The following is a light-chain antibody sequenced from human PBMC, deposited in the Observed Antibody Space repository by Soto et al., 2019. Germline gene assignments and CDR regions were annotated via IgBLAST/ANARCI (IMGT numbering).Light chain of an antibody. Sequence: IQMTRSPSAPSASLGDRVPITCPASQSISRWLAWYQQKPGKAPKLLISDVSNLERGVPSRFSGSGSGTEFTLTISSLETDDVATYYCQQYSSYASFGQGTKVDIK. V-gene: IGKV1-5*01. CDR2: DVS. J-gene: IGKJ1*01. CDR1: QSISRW. CDR3: QQYSSYAS.